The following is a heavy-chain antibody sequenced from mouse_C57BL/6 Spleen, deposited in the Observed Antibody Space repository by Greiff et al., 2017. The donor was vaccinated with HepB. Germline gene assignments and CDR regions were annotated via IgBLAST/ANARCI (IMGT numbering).Heavy chain of an antibody. CDR1: GYTFTSYW. CDR2: IDPYDSET. CDR3: ARGPDY. V-gene: IGHV1-52*01. J-gene: IGHJ2*01. Sequence: VQLQQPGAELVRPGSSVKLSCKASGYTFTSYWMHWVKQRPRQGLEWIGNIDPYDSETNYNQKFKDKATLTVDKSSSTAYMQLSSLTSEDSAVYYCARGPDYWGQGTTLTVSS.